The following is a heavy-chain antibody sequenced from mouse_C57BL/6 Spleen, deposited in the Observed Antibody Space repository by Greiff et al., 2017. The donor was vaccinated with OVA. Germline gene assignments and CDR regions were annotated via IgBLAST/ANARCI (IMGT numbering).Heavy chain of an antibody. CDR1: GYTFTSYW. CDR3: ARSYGSSTYYYAMDY. V-gene: IGHV1-53*01. D-gene: IGHD1-1*01. J-gene: IGHJ4*01. Sequence: QVQLQQPGTELVKPGASVKLSCKASGYTFTSYWMHWVKQRPGQGLEWIGNINPSNGGTNYNEKFKSKATLTVDKSASTAYMQLSSLTSEDSAVYYCARSYGSSTYYYAMDYWGQGTSVTVSS. CDR2: INPSNGGT.